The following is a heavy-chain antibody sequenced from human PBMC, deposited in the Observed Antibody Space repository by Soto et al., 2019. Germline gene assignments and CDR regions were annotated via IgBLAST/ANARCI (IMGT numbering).Heavy chain of an antibody. CDR2: ISYDGSNK. CDR1: GFTFSSYA. J-gene: IGHJ3*02. V-gene: IGHV3-30-3*01. CDR3: ARKRNPRRAFDI. D-gene: IGHD1-1*01. Sequence: QVQLVESGGGVVQPGRSLRLSCAASGFTFSSYARHWVRQAPGKGLEWVAVISYDGSNKYYADSVKGRFTISRDNSKNTLYLQMNSLRAEDTAVYYCARKRNPRRAFDIWGQGTMVTVSS.